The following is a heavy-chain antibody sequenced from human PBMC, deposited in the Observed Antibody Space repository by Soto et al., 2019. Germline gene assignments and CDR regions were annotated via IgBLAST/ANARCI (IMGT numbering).Heavy chain of an antibody. Sequence: GGSLRLSCAASGFTFSNAWMNWVRQAPGKGLEWVGRIKSKTDGGTTDYAAPVKGRFTISRDDSKNTLYLQMNSLKTEDTAVYYCTTDLVSGLELYYFDYWGQGTLVTVSS. CDR3: TTDLVSGLELYYFDY. CDR2: IKSKTDGGTT. V-gene: IGHV3-15*07. D-gene: IGHD2-15*01. CDR1: GFTFSNAW. J-gene: IGHJ4*02.